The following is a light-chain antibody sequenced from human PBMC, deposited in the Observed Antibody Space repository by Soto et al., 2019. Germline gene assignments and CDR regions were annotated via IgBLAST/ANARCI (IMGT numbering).Light chain of an antibody. CDR1: QSVNSNY. J-gene: IGKJ1*01. Sequence: EIVLTQSPGTLSLSPGDRATLSCRASQSVNSNYLAWYQRKPGQAPRLLIYGASSRATGIPDRFSGSGSGTDFTLTISRLEPEDFAVYYCQQYGSSPRTFGQGTKVEIK. V-gene: IGKV3-20*01. CDR2: GAS. CDR3: QQYGSSPRT.